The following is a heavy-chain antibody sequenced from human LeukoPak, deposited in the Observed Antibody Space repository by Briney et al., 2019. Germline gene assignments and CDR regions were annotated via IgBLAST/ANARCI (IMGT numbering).Heavy chain of an antibody. Sequence: GGSLRLSCAASGFTVSSNYMSWVRQAPGKGLECVSVIYSGGSTYYADSVKGRFTISRDNSKNTLYLQMNSLRAEDTAVYYCARGGRIYCSSTSCYPPYYFDYWGQGTLVTVSS. CDR1: GFTVSSNY. D-gene: IGHD2-2*01. V-gene: IGHV3-66*01. J-gene: IGHJ4*02. CDR2: IYSGGST. CDR3: ARGGRIYCSSTSCYPPYYFDY.